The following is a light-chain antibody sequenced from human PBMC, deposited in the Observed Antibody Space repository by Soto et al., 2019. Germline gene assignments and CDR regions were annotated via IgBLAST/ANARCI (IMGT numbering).Light chain of an antibody. J-gene: IGLJ1*01. CDR1: NSDVGGYNY. V-gene: IGLV2-14*03. Sequence: QSALAQPASVSESPGQSITISCTGTNSDVGGYNYVSWYQQHPGKVPKLMIYDVSNRPSGVSNRFSGSKSGNTASLTISGLQAEDEADYYCSSYTATSTADVFGTGTKVTVL. CDR2: DVS. CDR3: SSYTATSTADV.